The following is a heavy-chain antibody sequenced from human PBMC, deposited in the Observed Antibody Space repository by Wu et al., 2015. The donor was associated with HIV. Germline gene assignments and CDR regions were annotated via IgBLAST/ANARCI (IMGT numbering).Heavy chain of an antibody. CDR3: ARDWTYYDFWSGSGAGNWFDP. CDR1: GYTFTSYG. V-gene: IGHV1-18*01. J-gene: IGHJ5*02. Sequence: QVQLVQSGAEVKKPGASVKVSCKASGYTFTSYGISWVRQAPGQGLEWMGWISAYNGNTNYAQKLQGRVTMTTDTSTSTAYMELRSLRSDDTAVYYCARDWTYYDFWSGSGAGNWFDPRGQGTLVTVSS. D-gene: IGHD3-3*01. CDR2: ISAYNGNT.